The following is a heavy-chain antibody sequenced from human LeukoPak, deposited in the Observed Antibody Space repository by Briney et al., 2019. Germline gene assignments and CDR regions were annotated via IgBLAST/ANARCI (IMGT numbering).Heavy chain of an antibody. J-gene: IGHJ4*02. V-gene: IGHV1-18*01. CDR1: GYTLTSYV. Sequence: GASVKVSCQASGYTLTSYVISWVGQAPGHGLEWMGWISAYNGNTNYAPKHQGRLTMTTDTSTSTAYLELRSLRSDDTAVYYCARERQCGYWGEGTLVTVSS. D-gene: IGHD1-1*01. CDR3: ARERQCGY. CDR2: ISAYNGNT.